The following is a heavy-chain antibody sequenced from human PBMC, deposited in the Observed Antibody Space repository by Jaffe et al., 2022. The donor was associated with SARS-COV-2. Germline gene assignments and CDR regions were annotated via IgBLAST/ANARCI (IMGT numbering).Heavy chain of an antibody. CDR1: GGSFSGYY. V-gene: IGHV4-34*01. CDR2: INHSGST. J-gene: IGHJ4*02. Sequence: QVQLQQWGAGLLKPSETLSLTCAVYGGSFSGYYWSWIRQPPGKGLEWIGEINHSGSTNYNPSLKSRVTISVDTSKNQFSLKLSSVTAADTAVYYCARVRSWYGYFDYWGQGTLVTVSS. CDR3: ARVRSWYGYFDY. D-gene: IGHD6-13*01.